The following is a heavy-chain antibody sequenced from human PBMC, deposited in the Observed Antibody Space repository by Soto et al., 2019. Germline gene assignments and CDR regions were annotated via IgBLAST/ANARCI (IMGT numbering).Heavy chain of an antibody. J-gene: IGHJ6*03. CDR3: ARSARPEFYYMDV. V-gene: IGHV3-64*01. D-gene: IGHD6-6*01. Sequence: GGSLRLSCAASGFSLSGYAMDWVRQAPGKGLEYVSGISSNGVGTYYANSVQGRFTISRDNSKNTVYLQMGSLRPEDMAVYYCARSARPEFYYMDVWGKGTTVTVSS. CDR2: ISSNGVGT. CDR1: GFSLSGYA.